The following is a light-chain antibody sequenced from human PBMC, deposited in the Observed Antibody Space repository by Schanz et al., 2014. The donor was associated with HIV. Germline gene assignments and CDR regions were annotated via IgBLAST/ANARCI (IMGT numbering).Light chain of an antibody. J-gene: IGKJ1*01. Sequence: EIVLTQSPATLSLSPGERATLSCRASQSVSDNYLAWYQQRPGQAPRLLIYDASSRATGIPDRFSGSGSGTDFTLTISSLQSEDFAVYYCQQYSSWPWTFGLGTMVEIK. CDR2: DAS. CDR1: QSVSDNY. CDR3: QQYSSWPWT. V-gene: IGKV3-20*01.